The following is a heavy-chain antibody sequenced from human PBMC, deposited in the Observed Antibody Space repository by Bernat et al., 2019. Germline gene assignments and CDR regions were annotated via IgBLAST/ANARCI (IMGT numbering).Heavy chain of an antibody. CDR1: GFTFSSYW. CDR3: AREFVTIFGVNYYQYGMDV. Sequence: EVQLVESGGGLVQPGGSLRLSCAASGFTFSSYWMHWVCQAPGKGLVWVSRINSDGSGTRYADSVKGRFTISRDNAKNTLYLQMNSLRAEDTAVYYCAREFVTIFGVNYYQYGMDVWGQGTTVTVSS. CDR2: INSDGSGT. J-gene: IGHJ6*02. V-gene: IGHV3-74*01. D-gene: IGHD3-3*01.